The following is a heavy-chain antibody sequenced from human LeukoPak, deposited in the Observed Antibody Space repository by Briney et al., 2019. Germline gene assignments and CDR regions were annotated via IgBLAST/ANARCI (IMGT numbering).Heavy chain of an antibody. J-gene: IGHJ4*02. CDR2: ISSSSSYI. Sequence: PGGSLRLSCAVSGFTFSSYSMNWVRQAPGKGLEWVSSISSSSSYIYYADSVKGRFTISRDNAKNSLYLQMNSLRAEDTAVYYCARDLSDYGSGFDYWGQGTLVTVSS. V-gene: IGHV3-21*01. CDR1: GFTFSSYS. D-gene: IGHD3-10*01. CDR3: ARDLSDYGSGFDY.